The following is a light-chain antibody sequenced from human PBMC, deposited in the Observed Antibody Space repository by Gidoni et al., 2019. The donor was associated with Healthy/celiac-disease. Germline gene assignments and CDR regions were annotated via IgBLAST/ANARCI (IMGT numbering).Light chain of an antibody. J-gene: IGKJ1*01. CDR1: QGIRND. CDR3: LQDYNYPRT. Sequence: AIQMTQSPSSFTASVGARVPITCRASQGIRNDLGWYQQKPGKAPKLLIYAASSLQSGVPSRFSCSGSVTDFTLTISSLQPEDFSTYYFLQDYNYPRTFGQGTKVEIK. CDR2: AAS. V-gene: IGKV1-6*01.